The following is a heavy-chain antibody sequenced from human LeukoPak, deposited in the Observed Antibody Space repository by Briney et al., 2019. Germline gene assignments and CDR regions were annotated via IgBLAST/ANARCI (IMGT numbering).Heavy chain of an antibody. Sequence: SETLSLTCTVSGGSISSYYWSWIRQPPGKGLEWIGYIYYSGSTNYNPSLKSRVTISVDTSKTQFSLKLSSVTAADTAVYYCARTGYSSGWSSTYFDYWGQGTLVTVSS. CDR3: ARTGYSSGWSSTYFDY. CDR2: IYYSGST. V-gene: IGHV4-59*01. D-gene: IGHD6-19*01. J-gene: IGHJ4*02. CDR1: GGSISSYY.